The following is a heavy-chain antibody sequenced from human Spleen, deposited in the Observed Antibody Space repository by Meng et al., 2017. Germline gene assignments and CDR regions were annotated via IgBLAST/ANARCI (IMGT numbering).Heavy chain of an antibody. J-gene: IGHJ5*02. CDR1: GGSISTSGYY. V-gene: IGHV4-39*01. CDR3: VRSSGWVRTGFDP. D-gene: IGHD6-19*01. Sequence: QPQLQESGPGLVKPSEALSLTCSVPGGSISTSGYYWGWIRQPPGKGREWIGSIGHSGITYYTPSLKSRVTVSIDTSKSQFSLKLTSVTAADTAVYYCVRSSGWVRTGFDPWGQGTLVTVSS. CDR2: IGHSGIT.